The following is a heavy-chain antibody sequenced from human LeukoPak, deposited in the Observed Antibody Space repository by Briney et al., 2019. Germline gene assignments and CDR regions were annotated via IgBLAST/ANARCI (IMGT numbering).Heavy chain of an antibody. CDR1: GDSVSSDSAG. V-gene: IGHV6-1*01. D-gene: IGHD3-22*01. CDR2: TYYRSEWYN. CDR3: ARDDDYYDTTGYHYYFDY. Sequence: SQTLSLTCAISGDSVSSDSAGWNWIRQSPSRGLEWLGRTYYRSEWYNDYAVSVRSRITINPDTSKNQFSLHLDSVTPEDTAVYYCARDDDYYDTTGYHYYFDYWGQGTQVTVSS. J-gene: IGHJ4*02.